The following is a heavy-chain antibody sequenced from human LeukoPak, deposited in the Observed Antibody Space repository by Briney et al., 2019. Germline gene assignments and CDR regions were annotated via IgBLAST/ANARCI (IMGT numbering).Heavy chain of an antibody. CDR1: GGSISSISYY. CDR3: ARDETGQQLEY. Sequence: AETLSLTCTVSGGSISSISYYWRWVRQPPGEGLEWLGSIYFSGSPYYNPSLKSRVTISVVTSKTKLSLKLSSVTAVDTAVYYCARDETGQQLEYWGQGNLVPVSS. V-gene: IGHV4-39*07. D-gene: IGHD6-13*01. J-gene: IGHJ4*02. CDR2: IYFSGSP.